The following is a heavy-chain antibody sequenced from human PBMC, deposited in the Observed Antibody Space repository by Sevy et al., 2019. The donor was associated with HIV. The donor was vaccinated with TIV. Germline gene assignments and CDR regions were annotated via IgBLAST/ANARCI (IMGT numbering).Heavy chain of an antibody. CDR3: AHTLLEWLLYYHYYGMDV. CDR1: GFTFSSYA. Sequence: GESLKISCAASGFTFSSYAMSWVRQAPGKGLEWVSAISGSGGSTYYADSVKGRFTISRDNSKNTLYLQMNSLRAEDTAVYYCAHTLLEWLLYYHYYGMDVWGQGTTVTVSS. V-gene: IGHV3-23*01. D-gene: IGHD3-3*02. CDR2: ISGSGGST. J-gene: IGHJ6*02.